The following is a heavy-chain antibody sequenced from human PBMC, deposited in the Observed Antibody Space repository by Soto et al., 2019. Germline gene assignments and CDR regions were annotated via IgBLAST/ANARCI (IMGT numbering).Heavy chain of an antibody. CDR1: GFTFSSYA. D-gene: IGHD3-3*02. V-gene: IGHV3-23*01. CDR3: AKELLLAGSLVGHGDY. Sequence: EVQLLESGGGLVQPGGSLRLSCAASGFTFSSYAMSWVRQAPGKGLEWVSAISGSGGRTYYTDSVKGRFTISRDKSKNTLYLQMNSLRAEDTAVYYCAKELLLAGSLVGHGDYWGQGTLVTVSS. J-gene: IGHJ4*02. CDR2: ISGSGGRT.